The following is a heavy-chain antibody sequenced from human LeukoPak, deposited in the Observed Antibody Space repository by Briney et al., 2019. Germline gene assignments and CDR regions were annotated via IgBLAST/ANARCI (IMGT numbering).Heavy chain of an antibody. Sequence: GASVEVSCKASGYTFTGYYMHWVRQAPGQGLEWMGWINPNSGGTNYAQKFQGRATMTRDTSSSTAYMELSRLRSDDTAVYYCARVNYDYGDPHFDYWGQGTLVTVSS. V-gene: IGHV1-2*02. CDR1: GYTFTGYY. CDR3: ARVNYDYGDPHFDY. J-gene: IGHJ4*02. D-gene: IGHD4-17*01. CDR2: INPNSGGT.